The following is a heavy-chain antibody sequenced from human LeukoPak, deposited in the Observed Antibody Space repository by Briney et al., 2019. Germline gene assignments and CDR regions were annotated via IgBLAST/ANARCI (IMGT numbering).Heavy chain of an antibody. Sequence: GGSLTLSCAASGFTFSSYSMNWVRQAPGKGLEWVSSISSSSSYIYYADSVKGRFTISRDNAKNSLYLQMNSLRAEDTAVYYCARGQQQVNFDYWGQGTLVTVPS. CDR1: GFTFSSYS. D-gene: IGHD6-13*01. V-gene: IGHV3-21*01. J-gene: IGHJ4*02. CDR3: ARGQQQVNFDY. CDR2: ISSSSSYI.